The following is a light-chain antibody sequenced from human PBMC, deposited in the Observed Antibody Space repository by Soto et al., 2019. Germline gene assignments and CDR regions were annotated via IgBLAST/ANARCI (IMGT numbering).Light chain of an antibody. CDR1: QSISTY. V-gene: IGKV1-39*01. CDR3: QQSYSTPWT. CDR2: GAS. Sequence: DLQMTQSPSSLSASVGDRVTITCRASQSISTYLNWYQQKPRKAPKLLIYGASSLQSGVPSRFTGSGSGTDFTVTTSSLQAADFATYHRQQSYSTPWTCGQGTKVEIK. J-gene: IGKJ1*01.